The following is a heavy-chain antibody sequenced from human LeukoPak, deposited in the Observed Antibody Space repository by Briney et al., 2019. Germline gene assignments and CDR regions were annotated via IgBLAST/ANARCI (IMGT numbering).Heavy chain of an antibody. V-gene: IGHV4-61*01. D-gene: IGHD3-16*02. CDR1: GYSISSGYY. J-gene: IGHJ4*02. CDR2: IYYSGST. Sequence: SETLSLTCTVSGYSISSGYYWGWIRQPPGKGLEWIGYIYYSGSTNYNPSLKSRVTISVDTSKNQFSLKLSSVTAADTAVYYCAREFYDYVWGSYRQLGSYFDYWGQGTLVTVSS. CDR3: AREFYDYVWGSYRQLGSYFDY.